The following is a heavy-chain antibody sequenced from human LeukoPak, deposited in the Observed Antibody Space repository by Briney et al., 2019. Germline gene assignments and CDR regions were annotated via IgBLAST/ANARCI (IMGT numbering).Heavy chain of an antibody. CDR3: ARAGWGGSDY. Sequence: SETLSLTCAVYGGSFSGYYWSWIRQPPGKGLEWIGEINHSGSTNYNPSLKSRVTISVDTSKNQFSLKLSSVTAADTAVYYCARAGWGGSDYWGQGTLVTVSS. D-gene: IGHD3-16*01. CDR2: INHSGST. J-gene: IGHJ4*02. V-gene: IGHV4-34*01. CDR1: GGSFSGYY.